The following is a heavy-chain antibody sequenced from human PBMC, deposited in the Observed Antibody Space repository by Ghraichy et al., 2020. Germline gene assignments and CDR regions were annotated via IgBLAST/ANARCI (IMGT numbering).Heavy chain of an antibody. CDR3: TTDRAFYYDSSWGRYFDS. CDR2: IKSKTDGATT. J-gene: IGHJ4*02. V-gene: IGHV3-15*07. CDR1: GFTFSNAW. D-gene: IGHD3-22*01. Sequence: GGSLRLSCAASGFTFSNAWMNWVRQAPGKGLEWVGRIKSKTDGATTDYAAPVQGRFTISRDDSKNTLYLQTNSLKTEDTAVYYCTTDRAFYYDSSWGRYFDSWGQGTLVTVSS.